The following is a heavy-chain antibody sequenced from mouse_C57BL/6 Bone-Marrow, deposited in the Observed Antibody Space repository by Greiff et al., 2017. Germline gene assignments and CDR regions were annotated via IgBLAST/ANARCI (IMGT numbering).Heavy chain of an antibody. CDR3: AREGLIYDGYSFDY. D-gene: IGHD2-3*01. Sequence: EVMLVESGGGLVKPGGSLKLSCAASGFTFSDYGMHWVRQAPEKGLEWVAYISSGSSTIYYADTVKGRFTISRDNAKNTLFLQMTSLRSEDTAMYYCAREGLIYDGYSFDYWGQGTTLTVSS. J-gene: IGHJ2*01. CDR1: GFTFSDYG. V-gene: IGHV5-17*01. CDR2: ISSGSSTI.